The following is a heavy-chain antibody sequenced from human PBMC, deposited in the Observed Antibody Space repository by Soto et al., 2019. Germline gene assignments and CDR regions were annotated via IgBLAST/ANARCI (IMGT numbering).Heavy chain of an antibody. D-gene: IGHD3-9*01. CDR3: AALGTVYRAVDH. J-gene: IGHJ4*02. CDR1: DGSINSFY. Sequence: PSETLSLTCTVSDGSINSFYWTWMRQPPGKRLEWIGYIYYTGSTNYNPSLNSRATISLDTSKNQVSLNLTSVTTAETAVYYCAALGTVYRAVDHWGQGTLVTVS. CDR2: IYYTGST. V-gene: IGHV4-59*01.